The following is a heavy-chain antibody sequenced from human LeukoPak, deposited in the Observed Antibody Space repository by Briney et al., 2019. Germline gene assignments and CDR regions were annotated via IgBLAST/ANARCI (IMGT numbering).Heavy chain of an antibody. Sequence: PGGFLELSCAASGFTFSNYVMHWVRQAPGKGLEWAAFIRYDGTKEFYADSVKGRFTISRDNSKSTLFLQMNSLRAEDTAVYYCAELGITMIGGVWGKGTTVTISS. CDR1: GFTFSNYV. J-gene: IGHJ6*04. D-gene: IGHD3-10*02. CDR2: IRYDGTKE. CDR3: AELGITMIGGV. V-gene: IGHV3-30*02.